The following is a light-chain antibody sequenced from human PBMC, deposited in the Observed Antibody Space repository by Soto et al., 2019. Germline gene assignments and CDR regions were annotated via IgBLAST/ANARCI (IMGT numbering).Light chain of an antibody. CDR2: GAS. V-gene: IGKV3-15*01. CDR3: QQYNNWPPTWT. J-gene: IGKJ1*01. Sequence: EIVMTQAPATLSVSPGERATRSCRASQSVSSNLAWYQQKPGQAPRLLIYGASTRATGIPARFSGSGSGKEFTLTISSLQSEDFAVYYCQQYNNWPPTWTFGQGTKVEIK. CDR1: QSVSSN.